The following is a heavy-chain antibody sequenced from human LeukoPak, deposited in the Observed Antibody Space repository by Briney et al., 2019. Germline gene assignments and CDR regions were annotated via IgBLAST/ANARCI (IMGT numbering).Heavy chain of an antibody. CDR2: IRYDGTNK. Sequence: GGSLRRSCAASGFTFSSYGMHVVRQAPGKGLEWVSFIRYDGTNKYYIDSVKGRFSISRDNSKNTLYLQMNSLRAEDTAVYFCVSMVRGAIDLWGQGTLVTVSS. V-gene: IGHV3-30*02. CDR3: VSMVRGAIDL. J-gene: IGHJ5*02. CDR1: GFTFSSYG. D-gene: IGHD3-10*01.